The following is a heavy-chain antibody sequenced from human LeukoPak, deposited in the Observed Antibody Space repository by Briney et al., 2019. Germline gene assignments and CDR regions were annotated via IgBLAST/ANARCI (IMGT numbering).Heavy chain of an antibody. CDR3: ARGKADYYDSSEGDDAFDI. V-gene: IGHV3-11*01. D-gene: IGHD3-22*01. CDR2: ISSSGSTI. Sequence: PGGSLRLSCAASGFTFSDYYMSWIRQAPGKGLEWVSYISSSGSTIYYADSVKGRFTISRDNAENSLYLQMNSLRAEDTAVYYCARGKADYYDSSEGDDAFDIWGQGTMVTVSS. J-gene: IGHJ3*02. CDR1: GFTFSDYY.